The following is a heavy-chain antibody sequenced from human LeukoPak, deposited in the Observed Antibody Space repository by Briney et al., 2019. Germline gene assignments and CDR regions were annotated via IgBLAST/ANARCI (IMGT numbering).Heavy chain of an antibody. D-gene: IGHD3-22*01. V-gene: IGHV1-18*01. CDR1: GYTFTSYG. CDR2: ISAYNGNT. CDR3: ARGLNYYDSSGLTY. Sequence: ASVKVSCKASGYTFTSYGISWVRQAPGQGLEWMGWISAYNGNTNYARNLQGRVTMTRDTSISTPSMDLRSLRPDDPPVYYCARGLNYYDSSGLTYWGQGTLVTVSS. J-gene: IGHJ4*02.